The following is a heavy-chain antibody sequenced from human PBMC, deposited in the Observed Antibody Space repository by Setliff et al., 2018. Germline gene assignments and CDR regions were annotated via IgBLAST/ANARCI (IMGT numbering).Heavy chain of an antibody. Sequence: SETLSLTCTVSGGSLSADYYWTWIRQPPGKGLEWIGYFYHSGSTNYNPSLKGRVTMTSDTSRNQLSLKLTSVSAADTAIYYCARSSYYASGNSHNYYMDVWGKGTAVTVSS. D-gene: IGHD3-10*01. CDR3: ARSSYYASGNSHNYYMDV. CDR2: FYHSGST. V-gene: IGHV4-59*08. CDR1: GGSLSADYY. J-gene: IGHJ6*03.